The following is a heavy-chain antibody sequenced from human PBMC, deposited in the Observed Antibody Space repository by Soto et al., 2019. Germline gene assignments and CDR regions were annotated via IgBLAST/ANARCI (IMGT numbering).Heavy chain of an antibody. J-gene: IGHJ3*02. CDR3: ARGYRDGYNYFAFDI. Sequence: QVQLQESGPGLVKPSETLSLTCTVSGGSISSYYWSYIRQPPGRGLEWIGYMYHSGSTDYNPSLKSRVSISVDTSKNKFSLKLSSVTAADTAIYYCARGYRDGYNYFAFDIWCQGTMVTVSS. CDR2: MYHSGST. V-gene: IGHV4-59*01. D-gene: IGHD5-12*01. CDR1: GGSISSYY.